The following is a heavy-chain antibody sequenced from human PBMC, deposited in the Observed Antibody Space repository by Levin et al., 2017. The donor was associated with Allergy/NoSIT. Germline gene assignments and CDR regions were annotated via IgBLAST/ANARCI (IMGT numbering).Heavy chain of an antibody. CDR1: GFTFSTYG. CDR2: IVSDGSNK. D-gene: IGHD4-17*01. V-gene: IGHV3-30*02. CDR3: AKGGDYDV. Sequence: SGGSLRLSCAPSGFTFSTYGLQWVRQAPGKGLEWLALIVSDGSNKYYADSVKGRFTVSRDNSKNMLYLQMNSLRPDDTGVYYCAKGGDYDVWGEGTTVTVSS. J-gene: IGHJ6*04.